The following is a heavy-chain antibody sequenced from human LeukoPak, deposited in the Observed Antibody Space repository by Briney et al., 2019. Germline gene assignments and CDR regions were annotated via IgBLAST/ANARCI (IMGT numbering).Heavy chain of an antibody. CDR3: ARARQYCSSTSCSSSYWFDP. CDR2: IIPIFGTA. Sequence: ASVKVSCEASGYTFTSYYMHWVRQAPGQGLEWMGGIIPIFGTANYAQKFQGRVTITTDESTSTAYMELSSLRSEDTAVYYCARARQYCSSTSCSSSYWFDPWGQGTLVTVSS. D-gene: IGHD2-2*01. V-gene: IGHV1-69*05. J-gene: IGHJ5*02. CDR1: GYTFTSYY.